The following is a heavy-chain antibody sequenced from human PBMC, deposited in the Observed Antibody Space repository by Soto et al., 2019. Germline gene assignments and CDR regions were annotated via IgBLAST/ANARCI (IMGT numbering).Heavy chain of an antibody. D-gene: IGHD4-17*01. CDR3: AGQRANDYVEPNDALEI. V-gene: IGHV3-53*01. J-gene: IGHJ3*02. CDR2: LYSGGAT. Sequence: EVQLVESGGGLIQPGGSLRLSCAASGFSVSANYMNWVRQAPGKGLPWVSLLYSGGATFYANSVQGRFTIARDSSKNTLSLQMDSLRAEDTAVYYCAGQRANDYVEPNDALEIWGKWTMVTVSS. CDR1: GFSVSANY.